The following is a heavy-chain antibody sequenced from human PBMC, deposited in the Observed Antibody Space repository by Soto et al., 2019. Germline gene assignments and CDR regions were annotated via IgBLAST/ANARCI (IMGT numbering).Heavy chain of an antibody. D-gene: IGHD3-10*01. CDR2: MNQHGSEK. CDR1: GFTFNTSW. V-gene: IGHV3-7*05. CDR3: VSWAGSSY. J-gene: IGHJ4*02. Sequence: EVQLVESGGGLVQPGGSLRLSCAASGFTFNTSWMSWVRRAPGKGLEWVAHMNQHGSEKYYVDSVKGRFTISGDDAKNSLYLQMNSLGAEDTAVYYCVSWAGSSYRGQGTLVTVSS.